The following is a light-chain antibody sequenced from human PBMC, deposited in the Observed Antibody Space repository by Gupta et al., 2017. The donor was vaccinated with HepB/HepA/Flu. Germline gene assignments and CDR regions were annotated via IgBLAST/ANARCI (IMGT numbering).Light chain of an antibody. CDR1: SNNVGNEG. Sequence: QAGLTQPPSVSKGLGPTATLTCTGNSNNVGNEGATWLQQHQGHPPKLLSYRNNNRPSGISERFSVSRSGNTASLTITGLQPEDEADYYCSAWDSSLNVPVFGGGTKLTVL. J-gene: IGLJ2*01. CDR2: RNN. CDR3: SAWDSSLNVPV. V-gene: IGLV10-54*04.